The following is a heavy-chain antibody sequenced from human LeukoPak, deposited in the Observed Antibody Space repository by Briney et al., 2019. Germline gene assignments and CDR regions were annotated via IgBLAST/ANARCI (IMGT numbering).Heavy chain of an antibody. V-gene: IGHV1-8*03. CDR3: ARAGMGGDAFDI. J-gene: IGHJ3*02. Sequence: ASVKVSCKASGYTFTTLDINWVRQATGQGLEWMGWMNPNSGNTGYAQKFQGRVTITRDTSTSTAYMELSSLRSEDTAVYYCARAGMGGDAFDIWGQGTMVTVSS. CDR1: GYTFTTLD. CDR2: MNPNSGNT. D-gene: IGHD1-26*01.